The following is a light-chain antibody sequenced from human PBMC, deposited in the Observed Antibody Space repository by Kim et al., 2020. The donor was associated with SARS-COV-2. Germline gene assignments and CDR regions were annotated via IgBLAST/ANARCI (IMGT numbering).Light chain of an antibody. CDR3: AAWDDSLRVV. J-gene: IGLJ7*01. Sequence: QSVLTQPPSASGTPGQRVTISCSGSSSNIGSYYVYWYQQVPGTAPQLLIYRNDQRPSGVPDRFSGSQSGTSASLAISGLRSEDEGDYYCAAWDDSLRVVFGGGTQLTVL. V-gene: IGLV1-47*01. CDR2: RND. CDR1: SSNIGSYY.